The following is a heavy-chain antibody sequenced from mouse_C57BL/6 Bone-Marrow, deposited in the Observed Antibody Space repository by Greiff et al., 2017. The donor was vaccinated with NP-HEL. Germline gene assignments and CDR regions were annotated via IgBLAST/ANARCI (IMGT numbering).Heavy chain of an antibody. CDR3: ARRTVAFDY. D-gene: IGHD1-1*01. CDR1: GFTFSSYG. J-gene: IGHJ2*01. CDR2: ISSGGSYT. Sequence: EVKLVESGGDLVKPGGSLKLSCAASGFTFSSYGMSWVRQTPDKRLEWVATISSGGSYTYYPDSVKGRFTISRDNAKNTLYLQMSSLKSEDTAMYYCARRTVAFDYCGQGTTLTVSS. V-gene: IGHV5-6*02.